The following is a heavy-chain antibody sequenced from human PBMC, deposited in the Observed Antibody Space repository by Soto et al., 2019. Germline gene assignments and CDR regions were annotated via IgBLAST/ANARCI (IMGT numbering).Heavy chain of an antibody. Sequence: PSETLSLACTVSGGSIISTSNFWGWIRHPPGKGLEWIGSIYYSGSPHYNPSLRSRVTISVETSRNQFSLKLSSVTAADTAVYYCARKVTMVRGVSIRWFDPWGQGTLVTVS. CDR2: IYYSGSP. CDR3: ARKVTMVRGVSIRWFDP. CDR1: GGSIISTSNF. J-gene: IGHJ5*02. V-gene: IGHV4-39*01. D-gene: IGHD3-10*01.